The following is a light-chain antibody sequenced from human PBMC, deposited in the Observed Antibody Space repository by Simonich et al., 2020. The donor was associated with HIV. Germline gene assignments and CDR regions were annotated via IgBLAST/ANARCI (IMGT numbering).Light chain of an antibody. CDR3: LLYYGGAVV. V-gene: IGLV7-43*01. Sequence: QTVVTQEPSLTVSPGGTGTLTWPSSTGPVTSGYYPNWFQQKPGQAPRALIYSTSNKPSWTPARFSGSLLGGKAALTLSGVQPEDEAEYYCLLYYGGAVVFGGGTKLTVL. CDR2: STS. J-gene: IGLJ2*01. CDR1: TGPVTSGYY.